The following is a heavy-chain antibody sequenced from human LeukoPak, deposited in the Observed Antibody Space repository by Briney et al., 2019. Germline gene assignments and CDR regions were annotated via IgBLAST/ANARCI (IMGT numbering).Heavy chain of an antibody. CDR1: GFTFSSYG. D-gene: IGHD5-24*01. CDR3: AKVFRDGYNYPFDY. CDR2: IWYDGSNK. J-gene: IGHJ4*02. Sequence: GGSLRLSCAASGFTFSSYGMHWVCQAPGKGLEWVAVIWYDGSNKYYADSVKGRFTISRDNSKNTLYLQMNSLRAEDTAVYYCAKVFRDGYNYPFDYWGQGTLVTVSS. V-gene: IGHV3-33*06.